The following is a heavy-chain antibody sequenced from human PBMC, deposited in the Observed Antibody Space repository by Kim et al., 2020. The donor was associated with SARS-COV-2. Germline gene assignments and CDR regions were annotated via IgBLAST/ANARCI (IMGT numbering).Heavy chain of an antibody. J-gene: IGHJ4*02. D-gene: IGHD1-26*01. V-gene: IGHV3-30-3*01. CDR1: GFTFSSYA. CDR2: ISYDGSNK. CDR3: ERKGYRGELRVY. Sequence: GGSLRLSCAASGFTFSSYAMHWVRQAPGKGLEWVAVISYDGSNKYYADSVKGRFTISRDNSKNTLYLQMNSLRAEDTAVYYCERKGYRGELRVYWGQGTLVTVSS.